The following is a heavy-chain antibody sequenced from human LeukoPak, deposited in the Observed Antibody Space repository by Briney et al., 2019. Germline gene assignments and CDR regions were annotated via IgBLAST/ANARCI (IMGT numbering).Heavy chain of an antibody. V-gene: IGHV1-2*02. J-gene: IGHJ4*02. D-gene: IGHD3-22*01. CDR3: ARAYYDGSGYYYLEYYFDY. Sequence: GASVKVSCKASGYTFTGYYMHWVRQAPGRGLEWMGWINPNSGGTNYAQKFQGRVTMTRDTSISTAYMELSRLRSDDTAVYYCARAYYDGSGYYYLEYYFDYWGQGTLVTVSS. CDR1: GYTFTGYY. CDR2: INPNSGGT.